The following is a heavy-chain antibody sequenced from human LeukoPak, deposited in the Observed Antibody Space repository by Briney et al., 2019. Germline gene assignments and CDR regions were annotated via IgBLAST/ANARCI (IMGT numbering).Heavy chain of an antibody. V-gene: IGHV4-59*01. J-gene: IGHJ5*02. CDR3: ARDRGGPGRFDP. CDR2: INYYGGT. D-gene: IGHD3-10*01. Sequence: SETLSLTCTVPGGSISSYYWSWIRQPPGKGLEWIGYINYYGGTKYNASLKSRVIISLDTSKNQVSLKVTSVTAADTAVYYCARDRGGPGRFDPWGQGTLVTVSS. CDR1: GGSISSYY.